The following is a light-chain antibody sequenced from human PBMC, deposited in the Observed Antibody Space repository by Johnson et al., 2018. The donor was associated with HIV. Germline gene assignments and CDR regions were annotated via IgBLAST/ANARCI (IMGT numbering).Light chain of an antibody. CDR3: GTWDSRLSAYV. J-gene: IGLJ1*01. Sequence: QSVLTQPPSVSAAPGQKVTISCSGSSSNIGNNYVSWYQQLPGTAPKLLIYDNNKLPSGIPDRFSGYKSGTSATLGITGLQTGDEADYYCGTWDSRLSAYVFGTGTKVTVL. CDR2: DNN. V-gene: IGLV1-51*01. CDR1: SSNIGNNY.